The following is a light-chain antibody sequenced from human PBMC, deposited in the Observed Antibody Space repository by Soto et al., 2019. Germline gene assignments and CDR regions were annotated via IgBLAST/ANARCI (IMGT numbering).Light chain of an antibody. V-gene: IGKV3-15*01. J-gene: IGKJ4*01. Sequence: ETVMTQSPATLSLFPGERATLSCRASQSVSNNLAWYQQKSGQSPRLLIYGASTRATGIPARFSGSGSETDFTLNISGLQSEDFAVYYCQQYKNWPPVTFGGGTKVEI. CDR3: QQYKNWPPVT. CDR1: QSVSNN. CDR2: GAS.